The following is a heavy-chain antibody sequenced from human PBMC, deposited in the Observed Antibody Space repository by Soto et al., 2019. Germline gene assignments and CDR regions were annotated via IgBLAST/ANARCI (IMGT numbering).Heavy chain of an antibody. J-gene: IGHJ6*02. V-gene: IGHV1-69*04. CDR3: ARDQPTVVTRNYYYYYGMDV. D-gene: IGHD4-17*01. CDR1: GGTFSSYT. CDR2: IIPILGIA. Sequence: ASVKVSCKASGGTFSSYTISWVRQAPGQGLEWMGRIIPILGIANYAQKFQGRVTITADKSTSTAYMELSSLRSEDTAVYYCARDQPTVVTRNYYYYYGMDVWGQGTTVTVSS.